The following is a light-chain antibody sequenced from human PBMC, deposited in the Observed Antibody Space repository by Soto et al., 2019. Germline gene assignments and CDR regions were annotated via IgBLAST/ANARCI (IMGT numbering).Light chain of an antibody. CDR1: HSEVFGYNY. J-gene: IGLJ1*01. CDR3: GSYTTSNTRQIV. V-gene: IGLV2-14*03. CDR2: DVS. Sequence: QSVLTQPSSGSGSPGPSITISLPRPHSEVFGYNYVSGYQHRPGKAPKLLLYDVSNRPSGVSIRFSGSKSDNTASLTISGLQPEDEADYHCGSYTTSNTRQIVFGTGTKVTVL.